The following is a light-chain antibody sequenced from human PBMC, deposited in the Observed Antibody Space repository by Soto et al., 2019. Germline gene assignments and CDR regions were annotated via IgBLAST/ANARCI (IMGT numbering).Light chain of an antibody. V-gene: IGKV1-6*01. CDR3: LQDYNYPRT. Sequence: AIQMTQSPPSLSASVGDRVTITCRARQAIKSALAWYQQKPGKAPKLLIYAASSLQSGVPSRFRGSGAGTDFTLTISSLHLEDFATYYCLQDYNYPRTFGQGTDLEI. CDR1: QAIKSA. CDR2: AAS. J-gene: IGKJ2*01.